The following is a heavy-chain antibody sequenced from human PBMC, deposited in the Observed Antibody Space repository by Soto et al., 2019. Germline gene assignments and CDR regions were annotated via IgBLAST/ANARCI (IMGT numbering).Heavy chain of an antibody. Sequence: WGLMRLPWAAAWCTFGSYDMHWVRKPTGKGLEWVSAIGTAGDTYYPDSVKGRFTISRDNAKNTLYLQMNSLRAEDTAVYYCARVYCSGGSCYHLDYWGQGTLVNVPS. CDR3: ARVYCSGGSCYHLDY. D-gene: IGHD2-15*01. V-gene: IGHV3-13*04. CDR1: WCTFGSYD. J-gene: IGHJ4*02. CDR2: IGTAGDT.